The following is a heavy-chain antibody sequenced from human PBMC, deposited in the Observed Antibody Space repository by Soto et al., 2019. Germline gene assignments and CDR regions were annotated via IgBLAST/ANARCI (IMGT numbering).Heavy chain of an antibody. Sequence: KPWGSLRLSCAASGFTFRSFTMNWVRQAPGKGLEWVSTISSNIAYIYYTDALRGRFTISRDNAKNSLHLQMNSLRAEDTAVYYCTRDASRDRSARGWFDTRGPGTLVTVSS. J-gene: IGHJ5*02. D-gene: IGHD1-26*01. CDR1: GFTFRSFT. CDR2: ISSNIAYI. CDR3: TRDASRDRSARGWFDT. V-gene: IGHV3-21*01.